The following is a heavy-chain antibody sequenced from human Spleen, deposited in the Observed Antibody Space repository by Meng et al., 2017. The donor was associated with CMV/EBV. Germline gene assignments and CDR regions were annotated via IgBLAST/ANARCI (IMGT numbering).Heavy chain of an antibody. V-gene: IGHV3-21*01. J-gene: IGHJ4*02. CDR3: ATQKLGITDY. CDR2: ISSSSSYI. Sequence: VRLVGAWGGLAKPGWSLSFSCAASGFTFSSYSMNWVRQAPGKGLEWVSSISSSSSYIYYADSVKGRFTISRDNAKNSLYLQMNSLRAEDTAVYYCATQKLGITDYWGQGTLVTVSS. D-gene: IGHD7-27*01. CDR1: GFTFSSYS.